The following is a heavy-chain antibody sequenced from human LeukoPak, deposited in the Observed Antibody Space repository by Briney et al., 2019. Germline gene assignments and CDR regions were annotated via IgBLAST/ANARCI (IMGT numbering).Heavy chain of an antibody. D-gene: IGHD4-11*01. CDR1: GGSISSGDFY. CDR3: ARDRSTVDYYGLDV. J-gene: IGHJ6*02. Sequence: SQTLSLTCTVSGGSISSGDFYWSWIRQPPEKGLEYIGYIYHSGITFYNPSLRSRVTVSIDTSKNQFSLKLSSVTAADTAVYYCARDRSTVDYYGLDVWGQGTTVIVSS. V-gene: IGHV4-30-4*01. CDR2: IYHSGIT.